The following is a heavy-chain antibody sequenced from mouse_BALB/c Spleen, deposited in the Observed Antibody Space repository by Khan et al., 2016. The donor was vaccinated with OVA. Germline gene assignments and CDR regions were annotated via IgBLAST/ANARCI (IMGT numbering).Heavy chain of an antibody. CDR3: ARVGYNGTMDC. CDR1: GFTFTNYG. CDR2: INTYTGEP. V-gene: IGHV9-3-1*01. D-gene: IGHD2-14*01. Sequence: QIQLVQSGPELKKPGETVQISCKASGFTFTNYGMNWVKQAPGKGLKWMGWINTYTGEPTFADDFKGRFAFSLETSASTASLQINSLKNEDTATYFCARVGYNGTMDCWGQGTSVTVSS. J-gene: IGHJ4*01.